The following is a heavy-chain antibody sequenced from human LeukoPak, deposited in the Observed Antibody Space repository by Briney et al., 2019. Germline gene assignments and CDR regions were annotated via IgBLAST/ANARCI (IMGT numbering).Heavy chain of an antibody. CDR2: ISGDGTVT. V-gene: IGHV3-43*02. CDR3: VKGGQWLITN. CDR1: GFTFDGYV. D-gene: IGHD6-19*01. Sequence: GASLKISCAASGFTFDGYVMHWVRQPPGKGLEWVSLISGDGTVTYYVDSVKGRFTISRDNSKNSLYLQMNSLRSEDTAVYFCVKGGQWLITNWGQGTPVTVSS. J-gene: IGHJ4*02.